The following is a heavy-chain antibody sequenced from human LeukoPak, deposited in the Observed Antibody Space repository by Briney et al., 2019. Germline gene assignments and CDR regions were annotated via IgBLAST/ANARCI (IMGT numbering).Heavy chain of an antibody. CDR3: ANVRGTVTTLTIDY. V-gene: IGHV3-30*02. J-gene: IGHJ4*02. CDR1: GFTLSSYG. Sequence: PGGCLRRSCAASGFTLSSYGLHWARQAPGKGLGWVAFIRYDGSNKYYADSVKVGFTISRDNSKNTLYLQMNSLRAEDTAVYYCANVRGTVTTLTIDYWGQGTLVTVSS. D-gene: IGHD4-17*01. CDR2: IRYDGSNK.